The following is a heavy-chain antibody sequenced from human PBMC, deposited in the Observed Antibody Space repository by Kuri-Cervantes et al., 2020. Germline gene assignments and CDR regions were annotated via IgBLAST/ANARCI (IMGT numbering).Heavy chain of an antibody. CDR3: ARDRRAFCYYYDSSGFPVYDAFDI. CDR2: INPSDGST. V-gene: IGHV1-46*02. J-gene: IGHJ3*02. D-gene: IGHD3-22*01. CDR1: AYTFNNYY. Sequence: ASVKVSCKASAYTFNNYYMHWVRQAPGQGPEWMGIINPSDGSTSYAQKFQGRVTMTRDTSTSTVYMELSSLRSEDTAVYYCARDRRAFCYYYDSSGFPVYDAFDIWGQGTMVTVSS.